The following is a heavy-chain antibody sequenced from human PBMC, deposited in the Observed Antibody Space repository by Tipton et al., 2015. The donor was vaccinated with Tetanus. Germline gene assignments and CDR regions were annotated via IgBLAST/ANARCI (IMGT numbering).Heavy chain of an antibody. CDR1: GFTFSEFW. CDR2: INQDGRQK. CDR3: ASSTVTR. J-gene: IGHJ4*02. V-gene: IGHV3-7*01. D-gene: IGHD4-17*01. Sequence: GSLRLSCAASGFTFSEFWMNWVRHAPGKGLEWVAKINQDGRQKVYVDSVKGRFTISRDNAKNLLYLQMSRLRREDTAVYYCASSTVTRWGPGTLVTVSS.